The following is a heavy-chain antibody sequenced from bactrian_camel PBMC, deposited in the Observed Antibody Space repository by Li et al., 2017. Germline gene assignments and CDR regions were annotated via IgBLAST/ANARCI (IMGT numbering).Heavy chain of an antibody. CDR1: GFSISYYS. J-gene: IGHJ4*01. V-gene: IGHV3-2*01. CDR3: AAGSSRGVPFRERGYPY. Sequence: HVQLVESGGGSVQAGGSLRLSCAASGFSISYYSMTWVRQAPGKGLEWVSTISSTGLATYADAVKGRFTISQDPTKNAVYLQMDSLTPEDTAMYYCAAGSSRGVPFRERGYPYWGQGTQVTVS. CDR2: ISSTGLAT. D-gene: IGHD5*01.